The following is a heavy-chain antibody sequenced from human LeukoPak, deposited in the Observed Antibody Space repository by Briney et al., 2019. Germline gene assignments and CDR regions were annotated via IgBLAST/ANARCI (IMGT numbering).Heavy chain of an antibody. CDR2: INHSGST. CDR1: GGSFSGYY. CDR3: ARVFRRYFDWLPDY. D-gene: IGHD3-9*01. Sequence: PSETLSLTCAVYGGSFSGYYWSWIRQPPGKGLEWIGEINHSGSTNYNPSLKSRATISVDTSKNQFSLKLSSVTAADTAVYYCARVFRRYFDWLPDYWGQGTLVTVSS. V-gene: IGHV4-34*01. J-gene: IGHJ4*02.